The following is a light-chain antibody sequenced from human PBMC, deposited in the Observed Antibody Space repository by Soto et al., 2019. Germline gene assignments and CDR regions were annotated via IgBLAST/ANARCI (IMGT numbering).Light chain of an antibody. Sequence: QSVLTQPPSVSGAPGQRVTISCTGSSSNIGAGYDVHWYQQLPGTAPKLLIYGNSNRPSGVPDRFSGSKSGTSASLAITGLQAVDEADYYCQSYYCSLSYVFGTGTKVTVL. CDR3: QSYYCSLSYV. V-gene: IGLV1-40*01. CDR1: SSNIGAGYD. J-gene: IGLJ1*01. CDR2: GNS.